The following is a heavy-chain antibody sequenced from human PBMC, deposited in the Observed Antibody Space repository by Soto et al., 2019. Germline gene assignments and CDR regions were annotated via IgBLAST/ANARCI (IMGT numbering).Heavy chain of an antibody. CDR3: ARDRDHTYDY. V-gene: IGHV1-69*01. CDR2: IIPIFGTT. Sequence: QVQLVQSGAEVKKPGSSVKVSCKASGGTFSSFAISWVRQAPGQGLEWMGGIIPIFGTTNYAQKFQGGVTITADESTSTAYMEVTTLRSEDTAVYYCARDRDHTYDYWGQGTLVTVSS. CDR1: GGTFSSFA. J-gene: IGHJ4*02.